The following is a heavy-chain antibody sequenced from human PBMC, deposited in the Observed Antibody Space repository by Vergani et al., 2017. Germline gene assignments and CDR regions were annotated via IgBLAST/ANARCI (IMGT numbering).Heavy chain of an antibody. D-gene: IGHD3-22*01. Sequence: QVQLVQSGAEVKKPGASVKVSCKASGYTFTGYYMHWVRQAPGQGLEWMGWINHNSGGTNYAQKFQGRVTMTRDTSISTAYMELSRPRSDDTAVYYCARDDNYYDSSGYYIEGYFDYWGQGTLVTVSS. CDR1: GYTFTGYY. CDR2: INHNSGGT. J-gene: IGHJ4*02. V-gene: IGHV1-2*02. CDR3: ARDDNYYDSSGYYIEGYFDY.